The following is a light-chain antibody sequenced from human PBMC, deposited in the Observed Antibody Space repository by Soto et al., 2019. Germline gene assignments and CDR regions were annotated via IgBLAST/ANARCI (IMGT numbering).Light chain of an antibody. J-gene: IGKJ2*01. CDR3: QQYGTSPYS. CDR1: QSVTSNY. CDR2: DAS. Sequence: EIVLTQSPGTLSLSPGXRATLSCRASQSVTSNYLAWYQQKPGQAPRLLICDASSRATGIPDRFSGSGSGTDFTLTIARLEPEDFAVYYCQQYGTSPYSFGQGTKLEIK. V-gene: IGKV3-20*01.